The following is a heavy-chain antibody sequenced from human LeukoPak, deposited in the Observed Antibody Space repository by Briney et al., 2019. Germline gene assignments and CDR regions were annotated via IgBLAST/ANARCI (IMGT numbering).Heavy chain of an antibody. Sequence: PSENLSLTCAVYGGSFSGYYWSWIRQPPGKGLEWIGEINHSGSTNYNPSLKSRVTISVDTSKNQFSLKLSSVTAAGTAVYYCASYYGSGSYYRGGPFDYWGQGTLVTVSS. CDR3: ASYYGSGSYYRGGPFDY. CDR1: GGSFSGYY. J-gene: IGHJ4*02. CDR2: INHSGST. D-gene: IGHD3-10*01. V-gene: IGHV4-34*01.